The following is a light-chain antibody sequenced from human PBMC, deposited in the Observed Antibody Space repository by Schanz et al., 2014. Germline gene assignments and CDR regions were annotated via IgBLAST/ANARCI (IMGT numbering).Light chain of an antibody. CDR2: GAS. CDR3: QQYATSPWT. V-gene: IGKV3-20*01. J-gene: IGKJ1*01. CDR1: QSVSNNY. Sequence: IVLTQSPGTLSLSPGERATLSCRASQSVSNNYLAWYQQKPGQAPRLLIYGASNRATGIPDRFSGSGSGTDFTLTISRLEPEDFALYYCQQYATSPWTFGQGTKVEIK.